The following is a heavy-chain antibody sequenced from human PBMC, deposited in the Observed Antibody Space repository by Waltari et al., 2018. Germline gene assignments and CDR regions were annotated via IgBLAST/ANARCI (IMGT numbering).Heavy chain of an antibody. J-gene: IGHJ4*02. CDR1: GGSISSSSYY. D-gene: IGHD5-12*01. CDR3: ARVVAMYYFDY. V-gene: IGHV4-39*01. CDR2: IYYSGST. Sequence: QLQLQESGPGLVKPSETLSLTCTVSGGSISSSSYYWGWIRQPPGKGLEWIGSIYYSGSTYYTPSLKSRVTISVDTSKNQFSLKLSSVTAADTAVYYCARVVAMYYFDYWGQGTLVTVSS.